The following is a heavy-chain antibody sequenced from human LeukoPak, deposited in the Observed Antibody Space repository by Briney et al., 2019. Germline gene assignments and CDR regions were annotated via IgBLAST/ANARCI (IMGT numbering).Heavy chain of an antibody. Sequence: SETLSLTCTVSGGSISSYYWSWIRQPPGKGLEWIGYIYYSGSTNYNPSLKSRVTISVDTSKNQFSLKLSSVTAADTAVYYCARDRVGAIDYWGQGTLVTVSS. CDR2: IYYSGST. V-gene: IGHV4-59*01. CDR3: ARDRVGAIDY. D-gene: IGHD1-26*01. J-gene: IGHJ4*02. CDR1: GGSISSYY.